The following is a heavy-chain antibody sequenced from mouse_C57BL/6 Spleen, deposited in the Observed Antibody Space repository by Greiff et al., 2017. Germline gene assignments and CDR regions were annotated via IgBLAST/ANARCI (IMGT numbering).Heavy chain of an antibody. CDR1: GYTFTSYW. CDR3: ARGSGAGGWFAY. Sequence: QVQLQQSGAELVKPGASVKLSCKASGYTFTSYWMQWVKQRPGQGLEWIGEIDPSDSYTNYNQKFKGKATLTVDTSSSTAYMQLSSLTSEDSAVYDCARGSGAGGWFAYWGQGTLVTVSA. CDR2: IDPSDSYT. D-gene: IGHD1-1*02. J-gene: IGHJ3*01. V-gene: IGHV1-50*01.